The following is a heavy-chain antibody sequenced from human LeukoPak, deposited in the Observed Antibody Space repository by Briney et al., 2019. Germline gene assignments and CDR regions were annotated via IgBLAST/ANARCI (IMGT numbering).Heavy chain of an antibody. CDR1: GYSISSGYY. D-gene: IGHD3-22*01. V-gene: IGHV4-38-2*02. CDR2: IYHSGST. Sequence: SETLSLTCTVSGYSISSGYYWGWIRQPPGKGLEWIGSIYHSGSTYYNPSLKSRVTISVDRSKNQFSLKLSSVTAADTAVYYCVVTYYYDSSGYYYGWFDPWGQGTLVTVSS. CDR3: VVTYYYDSSGYYYGWFDP. J-gene: IGHJ5*02.